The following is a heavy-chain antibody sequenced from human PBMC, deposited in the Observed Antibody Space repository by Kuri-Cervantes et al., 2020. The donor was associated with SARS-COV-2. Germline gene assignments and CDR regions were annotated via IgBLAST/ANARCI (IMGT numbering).Heavy chain of an antibody. D-gene: IGHD3-10*01. CDR2: INAGNGNT. CDR3: ARNGAGGGSGSYFY. CDR1: GYTFTSYG. Sequence: ASVKVSCKASGYTFTSYGISWVRQAPGQRLEWMGWINAGNGNTKYSQKFQGRVTITRDTSASTAYMELSSLRSEDTAVYYCARNGAGGGSGSYFYWGQGTLVTVSS. V-gene: IGHV1-3*01. J-gene: IGHJ4*02.